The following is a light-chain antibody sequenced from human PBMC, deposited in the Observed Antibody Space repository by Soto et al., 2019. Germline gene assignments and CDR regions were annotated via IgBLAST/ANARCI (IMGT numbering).Light chain of an antibody. J-gene: IGKJ1*01. CDR2: LGS. CDR1: QSLLLGDGYTY. V-gene: IGKV2-28*01. CDR3: MQALQIPWT. Sequence: DIVMTQSPLSLPVTPGEPASISCRSSQSLLLGDGYTYLDWYLQKPGQSPQVLIYLGSNRASGVPDRFSGSGSGTDFTLKISRVEAEDVGVYYCMQALQIPWTFGQGTKVEIK.